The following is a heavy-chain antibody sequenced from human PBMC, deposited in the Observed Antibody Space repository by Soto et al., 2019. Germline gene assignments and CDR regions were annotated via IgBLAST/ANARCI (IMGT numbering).Heavy chain of an antibody. D-gene: IGHD6-19*01. J-gene: IGHJ4*02. CDR2: ISWNSGSI. CDR3: AKDMHPIAVAVFDY. CDR1: GFTFDDYA. Sequence: PGGSLRLSCAASGFTFDDYAMHWVRQAPGKGLEWVSGISWNSGSIGYADSVKGRFTISRDNAKNSLYLQMNSLRAEDTALYYCAKDMHPIAVAVFDYWGQGTLVTVSS. V-gene: IGHV3-9*01.